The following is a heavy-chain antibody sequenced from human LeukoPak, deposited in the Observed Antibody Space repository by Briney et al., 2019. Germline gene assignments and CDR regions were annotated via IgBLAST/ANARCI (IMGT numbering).Heavy chain of an antibody. CDR1: GFSFSGNS. CDR2: IDPTRTPT. CDR3: VALPSRVRQFDGTDI. J-gene: IGHJ3*02. V-gene: IGHV3-64D*06. D-gene: IGHD1-1*01. Sequence: GGSLRLSCSASGFSFSGNSMHWVRQAPGKGLEYVSGIDPTRTPTVYADSLKDRFTISRDNSKNTLNLQMTSLRAEDTAVYYCVALPSRVRQFDGTDIWGQGTVVAVSS.